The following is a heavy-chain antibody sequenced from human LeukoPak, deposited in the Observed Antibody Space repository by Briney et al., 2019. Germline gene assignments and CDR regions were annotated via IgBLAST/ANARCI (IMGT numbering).Heavy chain of an antibody. CDR2: ISGISTYT. D-gene: IGHD1-1*01. CDR3: VRTSGVERQYPFDY. Sequence: GGSLRLSCAASGFTFTDHYMSWLRQAPGKGLEWLSCISGISTYTHSADSVRVPFTISRDNAKNSLYLQMNSPRADDTAVYYCVRTSGVERQYPFDYWGQGTLVTVSS. CDR1: GFTFTDHY. J-gene: IGHJ4*02. V-gene: IGHV3-11*06.